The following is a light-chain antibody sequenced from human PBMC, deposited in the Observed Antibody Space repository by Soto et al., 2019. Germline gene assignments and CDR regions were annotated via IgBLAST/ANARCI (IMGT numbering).Light chain of an antibody. CDR2: EVS. Sequence: QSALTQPASVSGSPGQSITISCTGTSSDIGSNNYVSWFQQRPGKAPTLIIYEVSNRPSGVSIHFSGSKSGNTASLTISGHLPEDEAEYYCSSYTTTTRLFGGGTTVTVL. CDR1: SSDIGSNNY. CDR3: SSYTTTTRL. V-gene: IGLV2-14*01. J-gene: IGLJ3*02.